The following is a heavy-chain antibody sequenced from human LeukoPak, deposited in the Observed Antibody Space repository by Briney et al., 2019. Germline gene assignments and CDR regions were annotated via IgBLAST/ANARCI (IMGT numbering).Heavy chain of an antibody. Sequence: GGSLRLSCAASGFTFGRHAMNWVRQAPGKGLEWVSAIRFSGESTYYADSVKGRFTISSDNSKNTPYLQMYSLRAEDTAVYYCAKDVGTSGNYSPSDYWGQGTLVTVSS. J-gene: IGHJ4*02. CDR2: IRFSGEST. CDR3: AKDVGTSGNYSPSDY. V-gene: IGHV3-23*01. CDR1: GFTFGRHA. D-gene: IGHD3-10*01.